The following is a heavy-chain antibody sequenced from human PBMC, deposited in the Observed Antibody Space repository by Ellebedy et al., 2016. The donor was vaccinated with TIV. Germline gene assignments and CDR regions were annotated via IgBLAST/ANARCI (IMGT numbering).Heavy chain of an antibody. D-gene: IGHD5-12*01. J-gene: IGHJ4*02. CDR2: ISGSGGSI. V-gene: IGHV3-23*01. Sequence: GESLKISXAASGFTFSSYAMSWVRQAPGKGLEWVSAISGSGGSIYYADSVKGRFTISRDNSKNTLYLQMNSLRAEDTAVYYCAKDSTISSWDYWGQGTLVTVSS. CDR1: GFTFSSYA. CDR3: AKDSTISSWDY.